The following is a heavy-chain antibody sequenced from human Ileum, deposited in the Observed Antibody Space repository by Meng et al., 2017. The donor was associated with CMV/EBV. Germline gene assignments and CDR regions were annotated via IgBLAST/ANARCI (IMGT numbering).Heavy chain of an antibody. V-gene: IGHV3-23*01. CDR2: FSRNAEDK. Sequence: GGSLRLSCLASGFTFSSHAMSWLRQAPGKGLEWVSGFSRNAEDKHYADSVRGRFTMSRDNSKNTLYLKMNSLRDEDTAVYYWAKGSRDGFNGLFACWGHGALVTVSS. D-gene: IGHD5-24*01. J-gene: IGHJ4*03. CDR3: AKGSRDGFNGLFAC. CDR1: GFTFSSHA.